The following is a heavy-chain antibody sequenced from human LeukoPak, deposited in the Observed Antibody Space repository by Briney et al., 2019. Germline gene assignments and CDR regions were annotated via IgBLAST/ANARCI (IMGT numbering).Heavy chain of an antibody. CDR3: AHRKAQYYYDSSGYRGYNWFDP. Sequence: SGPTLVKPTQTLTLTCTFSGFSLSTSGVGVGWSRQPPGKALEWLALIYWNDDKRYSPSVKSRLTITEDTSKNQVVLTMTNMDPVDTATYYCAHRKAQYYYDSSGYRGYNWFDPWGQGTLVTVSS. J-gene: IGHJ5*02. D-gene: IGHD3-22*01. CDR2: IYWNDDK. CDR1: GFSLSTSGVG. V-gene: IGHV2-5*01.